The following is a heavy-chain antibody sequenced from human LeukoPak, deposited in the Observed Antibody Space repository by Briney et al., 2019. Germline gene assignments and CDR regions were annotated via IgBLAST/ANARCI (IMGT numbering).Heavy chain of an antibody. Sequence: GGSLRLSCAASEFTFSAHWMHWVRQVPGKGLVYIAYIDNDGTNTNYADSEKGRFTISRDNAKNTLYLQMNSLRVEDTAVYYCVRDRPHNCFDPWGQGTLVTVSS. CDR3: VRDRPHNCFDP. V-gene: IGHV3-74*01. CDR2: IDNDGTNT. CDR1: EFTFSAHW. J-gene: IGHJ5*02. D-gene: IGHD6-6*01.